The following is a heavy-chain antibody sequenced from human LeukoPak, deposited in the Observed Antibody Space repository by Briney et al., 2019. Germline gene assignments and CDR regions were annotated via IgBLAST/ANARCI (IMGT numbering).Heavy chain of an antibody. Sequence: PGGSLRLSCGASGFTFSTYAMSWVRQPPGKGLEWVASISGRGELTYYTDSVRGRFTISRDNSRSTLYLQMNFLRTGDTAVYYCVKDRPNYYGSEGHYYRQNGDSWGQGTLVTVSS. CDR1: GFTFSTYA. CDR2: ISGRGELT. CDR3: VKDRPNYYGSEGHYYRQNGDS. J-gene: IGHJ5*01. D-gene: IGHD3-22*01. V-gene: IGHV3-23*01.